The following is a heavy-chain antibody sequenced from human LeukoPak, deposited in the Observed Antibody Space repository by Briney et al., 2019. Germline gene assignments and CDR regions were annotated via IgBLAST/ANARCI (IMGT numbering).Heavy chain of an antibody. CDR1: VFTFDDYG. J-gene: IGHJ4*02. D-gene: IGHD3-22*01. Sequence: GGSLRLSCAASVFTFDDYGMSWVRQAPGKGLEWVSYISSSSSTIYYADSVKGRFTISRDNAKNSLYLQMNSLRAEDTAVYYCARDPGGYYDSSGYWWGQGTLVTVSS. CDR3: ARDPGGYYDSSGYW. CDR2: ISSSSSTI. V-gene: IGHV3-48*01.